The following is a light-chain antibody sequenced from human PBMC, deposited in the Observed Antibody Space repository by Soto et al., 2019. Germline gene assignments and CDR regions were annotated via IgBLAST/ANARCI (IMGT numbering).Light chain of an antibody. V-gene: IGKV2-24*01. CDR1: QSLVHSDGNTY. J-gene: IGKJ2*01. CDR3: MQATQIPHT. CDR2: RVS. Sequence: IVMTQTPPSSPVTLGQPASISCRSSQSLVHSDGNTYLSWLHQRPGQPPRLLIYRVSIRFSGVPDRISGSGAGTDFTLKISRVEAEDVGFYYCMQATQIPHTFGQGTNLEI.